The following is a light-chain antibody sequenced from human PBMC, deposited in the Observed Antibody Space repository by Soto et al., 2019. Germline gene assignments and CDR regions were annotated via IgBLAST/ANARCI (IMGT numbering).Light chain of an antibody. J-gene: IGLJ2*01. CDR1: SSDVGGYNY. CDR2: EVS. CDR3: SSFAGNNNLV. Sequence: QSALTQPPSASGSPGQSVTISCTGTSSDVGGYNYVSWYQQHPDKAPKLMISEVSKRPSGVPDRFSGSKSGNTASPTVSGLQAEDEADYYCSSFAGNNNLVFGGGTQLTVL. V-gene: IGLV2-8*01.